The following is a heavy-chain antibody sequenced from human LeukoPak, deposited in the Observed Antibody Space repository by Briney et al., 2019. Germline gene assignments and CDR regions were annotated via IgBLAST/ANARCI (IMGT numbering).Heavy chain of an antibody. Sequence: PGGSLRLSCAASGFTFSSYAMSWVRQAPGKGLEWVPAISGSGGSTYYADSVKGRFTISRDNSKNTLYLQMNSLRAEDTAVYYCAKDYYDSSGYQLSGYFDYWGQGTLVTASS. V-gene: IGHV3-23*01. J-gene: IGHJ4*02. D-gene: IGHD3-22*01. CDR2: ISGSGGST. CDR3: AKDYYDSSGYQLSGYFDY. CDR1: GFTFSSYA.